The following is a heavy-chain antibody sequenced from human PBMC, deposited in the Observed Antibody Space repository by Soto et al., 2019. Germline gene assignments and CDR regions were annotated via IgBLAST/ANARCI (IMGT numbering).Heavy chain of an antibody. CDR2: IYSGGST. Sequence: VGSLRLSCAASGFTVSSNYMSWVRQAPGKGLEWVSVIYSGGSTYYAGSVKGRFTISRDNSKNTLYLQMNSLRAEDTAVYYCARVSPGDVWGQGTTVTVSS. J-gene: IGHJ6*02. CDR3: ARVSPGDV. V-gene: IGHV3-53*01. CDR1: GFTVSSNY.